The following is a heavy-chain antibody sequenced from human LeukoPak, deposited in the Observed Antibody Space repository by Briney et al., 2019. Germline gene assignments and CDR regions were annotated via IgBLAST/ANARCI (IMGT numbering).Heavy chain of an antibody. CDR3: ASHDSSGYYYPHFDY. Sequence: ASVKVSCKASGYTFTGYYMHWVRQAPGQGLEWMGWINPNSGGTNYAQKFQGRVTMTRDTSISTAYMELSRLRSDDTAVYYCASHDSSGYYYPHFDYWGQGTLVTVSS. D-gene: IGHD3-22*01. J-gene: IGHJ4*02. CDR1: GYTFTGYY. V-gene: IGHV1-2*02. CDR2: INPNSGGT.